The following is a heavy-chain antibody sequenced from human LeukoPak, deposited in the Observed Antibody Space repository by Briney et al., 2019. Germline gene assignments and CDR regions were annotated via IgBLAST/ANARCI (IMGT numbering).Heavy chain of an antibody. J-gene: IGHJ3*01. CDR3: AGEMVRGVIILGY. Sequence: SETLSLTCTVSDGSINGYYWSWIRQPPGKGLDWIGYMYSGGTTNYSPSLKSRVTISEDTSKNQFSLKLSSVTAADTAVYYCAGEMVRGVIILGYWGQGTMVTVSS. V-gene: IGHV4-59*12. D-gene: IGHD3-10*01. CDR2: MYSGGTT. CDR1: DGSINGYY.